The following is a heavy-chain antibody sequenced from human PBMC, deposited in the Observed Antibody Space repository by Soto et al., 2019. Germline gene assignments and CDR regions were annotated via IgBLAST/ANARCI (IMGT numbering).Heavy chain of an antibody. CDR2: ISAFKGNT. CDR3: ARGGSSRYGVDS. Sequence: VQLVQSGAEVKEPGASVKVSCKASGYTFTSYGISWVRQAPEQGLEWMGWISAFKGNTNHAQQLQGRVTMTTGTSTRTAYMELRSLRSDDTAVYYCARGGSSRYGVDSWGQGTLVTVSS. V-gene: IGHV1-18*01. D-gene: IGHD6-13*01. J-gene: IGHJ4*02. CDR1: GYTFTSYG.